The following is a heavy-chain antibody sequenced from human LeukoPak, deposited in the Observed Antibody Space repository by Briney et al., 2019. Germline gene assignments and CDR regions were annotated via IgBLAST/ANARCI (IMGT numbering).Heavy chain of an antibody. V-gene: IGHV3-13*01. J-gene: IGHJ5*02. CDR3: ARVTKAGGFDP. CDR2: IGTAGDT. CDR1: GFTVSSNY. D-gene: IGHD1/OR15-1a*01. Sequence: GGSLRLSCAASGFTVSSNYMSWVRQAPGKGLEWVSAIGTAGDTYYPGSVKGRFTISRENAKNSLYLQMNSLRAGDTAVYYCARVTKAGGFDPWGQGTLVTVSS.